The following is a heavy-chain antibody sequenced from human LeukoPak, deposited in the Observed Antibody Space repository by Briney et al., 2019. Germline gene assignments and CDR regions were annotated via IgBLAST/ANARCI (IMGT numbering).Heavy chain of an antibody. CDR1: GESFSGYY. Sequence: SQTLSLTCAVYGESFSGYYWSWIRQPAGKGLEWIGEINHSGSTNYNPSLKSRVTISVDTSKNQFSLKLSSVTAADTAVYYCARLPGTGSYFDYWGQGTLVTVSS. V-gene: IGHV4-34*01. CDR3: ARLPGTGSYFDY. D-gene: IGHD3/OR15-3a*01. CDR2: INHSGST. J-gene: IGHJ4*02.